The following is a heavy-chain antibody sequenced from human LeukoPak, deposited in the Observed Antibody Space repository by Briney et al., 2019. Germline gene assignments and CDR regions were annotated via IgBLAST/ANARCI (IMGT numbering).Heavy chain of an antibody. J-gene: IGHJ6*02. CDR2: IYYSGST. V-gene: IGHV4-31*03. D-gene: IGHD2-2*01. Sequence: SQTLSLTCTVSGGSISSGGYYWSWIRQHPGKGLGWIGYIYYSGSTYYNPSLKSRVTISVDTSKNQFSLKLSSVTAADTAVYYCARRALGYCSSTSCSDYYYYGMDVWGQGTTVTVSS. CDR1: GGSISSGGYY. CDR3: ARRALGYCSSTSCSDYYYYGMDV.